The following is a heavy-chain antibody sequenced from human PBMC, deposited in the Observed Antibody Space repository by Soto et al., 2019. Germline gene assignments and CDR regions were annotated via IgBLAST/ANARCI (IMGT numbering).Heavy chain of an antibody. CDR1: GFTFSSYA. D-gene: IGHD3-3*01. V-gene: IGHV3-23*01. Sequence: GGSLRLSCAASGFTFSSYAMSWVRQAPGKGLEWVSAISGSGGSTYYADSVKGRFTISRDNSKNTLYLQMNSLRAEDTAVYYCAKGKLRFLEWGSFDYWGQGTLVTVSS. CDR3: AKGKLRFLEWGSFDY. J-gene: IGHJ4*02. CDR2: ISGSGGST.